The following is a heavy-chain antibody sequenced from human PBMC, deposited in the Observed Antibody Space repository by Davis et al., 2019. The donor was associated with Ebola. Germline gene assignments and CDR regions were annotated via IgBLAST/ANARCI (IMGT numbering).Heavy chain of an antibody. V-gene: IGHV4-34*01. CDR2: INHSGST. Sequence: MPSETLSLTCAVYGGSFSGYYWNWIRQPPGKGLEWIGEINHSGSTNYNPSLKSRVTISVDTSKNQFSLKLSSVTAEDTAVYYCARGWVQLWPSDYWGQGTLVTVSS. J-gene: IGHJ4*02. CDR3: ARGWVQLWPSDY. D-gene: IGHD5-18*01. CDR1: GGSFSGYY.